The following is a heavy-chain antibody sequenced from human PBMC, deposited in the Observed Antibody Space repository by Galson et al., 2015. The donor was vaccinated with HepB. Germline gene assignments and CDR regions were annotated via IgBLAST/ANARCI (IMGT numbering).Heavy chain of an antibody. CDR2: ISSSGSTI. CDR1: GFTFSSYE. Sequence: LRLSCAASGFTFSSYEMNWVRQAPGKGLEWVSYISSSGSTIYYADSVKGRFTISRDNAKNSLYLQMNSLRAEDTAVYYCARDYSSSWVGWFDPWGQGTLVTVSS. D-gene: IGHD6-13*01. V-gene: IGHV3-48*03. CDR3: ARDYSSSWVGWFDP. J-gene: IGHJ5*02.